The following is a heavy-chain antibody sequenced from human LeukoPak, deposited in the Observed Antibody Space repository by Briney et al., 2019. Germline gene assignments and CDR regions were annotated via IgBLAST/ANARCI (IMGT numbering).Heavy chain of an antibody. V-gene: IGHV4-38-2*02. Sequence: SETPSLTCTVSGYSISSGYYWGWIRQPPGKGLEWIGYIYTSGSTNYNPSLKSRVTMSVDTSKNQFSLKLSSVTAADTAVYYCARRGYYYDSSGYYHYFDYWGQGTLVTVSS. CDR1: GYSISSGYY. CDR3: ARRGYYYDSSGYYHYFDY. J-gene: IGHJ4*02. CDR2: IYTSGST. D-gene: IGHD3-22*01.